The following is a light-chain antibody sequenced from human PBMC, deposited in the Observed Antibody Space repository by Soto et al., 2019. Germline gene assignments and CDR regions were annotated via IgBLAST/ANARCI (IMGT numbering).Light chain of an antibody. CDR2: DVI. Sequence: QSALTQPASVSGSPGQSITISCTGTSSDVGGYNYVSWYQQPPGTAPKLMIYDVIDRPSGVSNRFSGSKSGNTASLTISGLKAEDEADYYCSSYTSSSTVVFGGGTQLTVL. CDR3: SSYTSSSTVV. V-gene: IGLV2-14*01. J-gene: IGLJ2*01. CDR1: SSDVGGYNY.